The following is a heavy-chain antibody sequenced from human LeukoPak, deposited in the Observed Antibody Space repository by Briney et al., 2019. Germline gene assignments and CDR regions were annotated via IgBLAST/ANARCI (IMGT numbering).Heavy chain of an antibody. Sequence: PSETLSLTCTVSGGSISSGSYYWSWIRQPAGKGLEWIGRIYTSGSTNYNPSLKSRVTISVDTSKNQFSLKLSSVTAADTAVYYCASLPLVGAGDYWGQGTLVTVSS. J-gene: IGHJ4*02. CDR3: ASLPLVGAGDY. D-gene: IGHD1-26*01. CDR1: GGSISSGSYY. CDR2: IYTSGST. V-gene: IGHV4-61*02.